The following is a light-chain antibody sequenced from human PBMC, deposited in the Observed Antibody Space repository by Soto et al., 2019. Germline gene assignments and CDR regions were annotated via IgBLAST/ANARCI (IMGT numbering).Light chain of an antibody. CDR3: GSYTSSTTWV. CDR2: EVS. Sequence: QSVLTQPASVSGSPGQSVTISCTGTSSDVGRYNYVSWYQQLPGKAPQLMIYEVSNRPSGVSDRFSGSKSGNTASLSISGLQAEDEADYYCGSYTSSTTWVFGGGTKLTVL. CDR1: SSDVGRYNY. J-gene: IGLJ3*02. V-gene: IGLV2-14*03.